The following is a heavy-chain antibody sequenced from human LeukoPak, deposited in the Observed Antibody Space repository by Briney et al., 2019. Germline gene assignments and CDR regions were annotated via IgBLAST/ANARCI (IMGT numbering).Heavy chain of an antibody. CDR3: AKGSKAVLFTRDHYMDV. CDR1: GFTFSSYG. J-gene: IGHJ6*03. V-gene: IGHV3-30*02. Sequence: GRSLRLSCVTSGFTFSSYGMHWVRQAPGKGLEWVAFIRYDGTNKYYADSVKGRFTISRDNSKNTLYLQMNSLRAEDTAVYYCAKGSKAVLFTRDHYMDVWGKGTTVTISS. CDR2: IRYDGTNK. D-gene: IGHD6-19*01.